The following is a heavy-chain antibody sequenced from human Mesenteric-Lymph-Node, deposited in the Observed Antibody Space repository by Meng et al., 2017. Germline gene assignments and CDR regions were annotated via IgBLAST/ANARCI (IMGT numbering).Heavy chain of an antibody. CDR1: GYTFTSYG. CDR3: ARVSHYGSRGYYYYGMAV. J-gene: IGHJ6*02. V-gene: IGHV1-18*01. CDR2: ISAYNGNT. Sequence: ASVKVSCKASGYTFTSYGISWVRQAPGQGLEWMGWISAYNGNTNYAQKLQGRVTMTTDTSTSTAYMELRSLRSDDTAVYYCARVSHYGSRGYYYYGMAVWGQGTTVTVSS. D-gene: IGHD3-10*01.